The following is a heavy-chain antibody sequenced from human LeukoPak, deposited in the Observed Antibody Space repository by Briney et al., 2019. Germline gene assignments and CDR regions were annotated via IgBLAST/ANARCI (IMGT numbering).Heavy chain of an antibody. J-gene: IGHJ4*02. V-gene: IGHV1-3*01. Sequence: ASVNVSCTASGYTFTIYAIHWVRQAPGQRLEWMGWISAGNGNTKYSQEFQGRVTFTRDTSASTAYMELSSLTSEDTAVYYCARDRGSYLLAYWGQGTLVTVSS. CDR1: GYTFTIYA. CDR3: ARDRGSYLLAY. D-gene: IGHD1-26*01. CDR2: ISAGNGNT.